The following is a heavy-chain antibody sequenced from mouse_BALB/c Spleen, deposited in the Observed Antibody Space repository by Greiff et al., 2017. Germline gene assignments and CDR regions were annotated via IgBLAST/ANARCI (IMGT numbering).Heavy chain of an antibody. V-gene: IGHV2-6-4*01. D-gene: IGHD1-1*01. CDR2: IWGGGST. CDR3: ASHYYGSRGAPWFAY. CDR1: GFSLSRYS. J-gene: IGHJ3*01. Sequence: VQGVESGPGLVAPSQSLSITCTVSGFSLSRYSVHWVRQPPGKGLEWLGMIWGGGSTDYNSALKSRLSISKDNSKSQVFLKMNSLQTDDTAMYYCASHYYGSRGAPWFAYWGQGTLVTVSA.